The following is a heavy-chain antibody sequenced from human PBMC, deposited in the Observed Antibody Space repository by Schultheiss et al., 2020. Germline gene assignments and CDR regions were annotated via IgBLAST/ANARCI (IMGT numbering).Heavy chain of an antibody. CDR1: GGSISSYY. CDR3: ARPFGSKREAFDI. D-gene: IGHD2-2*01. CDR2: IYRGGST. V-gene: IGHV4-59*12. Sequence: SQTLSLTCTVSGGSISSYYWSWIRQPPGKGLEWIGNIYRGGSTNYNPSLKSRVTISVDTSKNQFSLKLSSVTAADTAVYHCARPFGSKREAFDIWGQGTMVTVSS. J-gene: IGHJ3*02.